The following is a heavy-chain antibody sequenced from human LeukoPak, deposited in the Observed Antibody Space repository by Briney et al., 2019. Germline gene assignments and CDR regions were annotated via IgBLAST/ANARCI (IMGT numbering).Heavy chain of an antibody. CDR1: GYTFTSYA. CDR3: ARGFYYYGSIGYYFLGFGY. J-gene: IGHJ4*02. V-gene: IGHV7-4-1*02. D-gene: IGHD3-22*01. CDR2: INTNNGNP. Sequence: XASVTVSCKASGYTFTSYAMNWVGQAPGQGIEWMGWINTNNGNPTYAQGFTGRFVFCLESSVSKAYLQMRRVKAEDTDVYYCARGFYYYGSIGYYFLGFGYWGQGTLVTVSS.